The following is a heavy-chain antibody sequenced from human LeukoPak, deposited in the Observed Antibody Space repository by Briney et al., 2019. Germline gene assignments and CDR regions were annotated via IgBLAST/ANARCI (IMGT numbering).Heavy chain of an antibody. CDR3: AKDQRAINYYYGMDV. D-gene: IGHD3-10*01. J-gene: IGHJ6*01. V-gene: IGHV3-23*01. CDR2: ISGSGGST. Sequence: GGSLRLSCAASGFTFSSYAMSWVRQAPGKGLEWVSAISGSGGSTYYADSVKGRFTISRDNSKNTLYLQMNSRRAEDTAVYYCAKDQRAINYYYGMDVWGQGTTVTVSS. CDR1: GFTFSSYA.